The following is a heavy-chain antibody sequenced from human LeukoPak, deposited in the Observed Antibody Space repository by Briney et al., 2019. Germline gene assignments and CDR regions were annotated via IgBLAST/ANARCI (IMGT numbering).Heavy chain of an antibody. D-gene: IGHD3-22*01. CDR1: GGSINNYY. Sequence: PSETLSLTCTVSGGSINNYYWSWIRQPPGKGLEWIGYIYYRGSTTYNPSLQSRVSISVDTSKNQFSLNLNFVTAADTAVYYCALTHYYDSSGYYSPTPFDYWGQGTLVTVSS. CDR2: IYYRGST. V-gene: IGHV4-59*08. CDR3: ALTHYYDSSGYYSPTPFDY. J-gene: IGHJ4*02.